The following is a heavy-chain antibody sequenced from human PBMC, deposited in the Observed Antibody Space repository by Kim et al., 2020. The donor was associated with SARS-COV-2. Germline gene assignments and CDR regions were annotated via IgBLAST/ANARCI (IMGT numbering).Heavy chain of an antibody. CDR3: AREVVPAAVSFGMDV. J-gene: IGHJ6*02. V-gene: IGHV4-31*02. D-gene: IGHD2-2*01. Sequence: PSLKSRVTISVDTSKNQFSLKLSSVTAADTAVYYCAREVVPAAVSFGMDVWGQGTTVTVSS.